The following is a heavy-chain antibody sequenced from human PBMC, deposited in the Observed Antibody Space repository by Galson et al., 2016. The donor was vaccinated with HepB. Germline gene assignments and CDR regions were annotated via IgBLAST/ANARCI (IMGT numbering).Heavy chain of an antibody. CDR2: IYYSGSA. Sequence: SETLSLTCTVSGGSISSSSYYWGWIRQPPGKGLEWIGSIYYSGSAYYNPSLQGRVTISVDTSKNQFSLKLNSVTAADTAVYYCARGLIYYDLKYYFDYWGQGTLVTVSS. V-gene: IGHV4-39*01. D-gene: IGHD3-22*01. J-gene: IGHJ4*02. CDR3: ARGLIYYDLKYYFDY. CDR1: GGSISSSSYY.